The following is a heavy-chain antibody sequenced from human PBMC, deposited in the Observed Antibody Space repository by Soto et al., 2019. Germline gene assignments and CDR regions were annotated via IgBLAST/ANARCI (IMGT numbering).Heavy chain of an antibody. D-gene: IGHD4-17*01. J-gene: IGHJ3*02. CDR1: GGSISSYY. CDR3: ARETTADAFDI. Sequence: SETLSLTCTVSGGSISSYYWSLIRQPPGKGLEWIGYIYYSGSTNYNPSLKSRVTISVDTSKNQFSLKLSSVTAADTAVYYCARETTADAFDIWGQGTMVTVSS. V-gene: IGHV4-59*01. CDR2: IYYSGST.